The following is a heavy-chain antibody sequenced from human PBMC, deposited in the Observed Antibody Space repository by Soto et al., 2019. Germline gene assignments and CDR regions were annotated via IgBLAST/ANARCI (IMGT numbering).Heavy chain of an antibody. CDR3: ASAYCSSTSCYEGEGFWFDP. V-gene: IGHV3-33*01. Sequence: QVQLVESGGGVVQPGRSLRLSCAASGFTFSSYGMHWVRQAPGKGLEWVAVIWYDGSNKYYADSVKGRFTISRDNSKNTLYLQMNSLRAEDTAVYYCASAYCSSTSCYEGEGFWFDPWGQGTLVTVSS. D-gene: IGHD2-2*01. CDR1: GFTFSSYG. CDR2: IWYDGSNK. J-gene: IGHJ5*02.